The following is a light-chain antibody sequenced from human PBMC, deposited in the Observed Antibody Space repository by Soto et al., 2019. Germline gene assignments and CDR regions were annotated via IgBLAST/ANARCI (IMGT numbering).Light chain of an antibody. J-gene: IGKJ1*01. Sequence: IQMTQSPSSLSASTGDRVTITCRASQGISSYLAWYQQKPGKAPKLLIYAASTLQSGVPSRFSGSGSGTDFTLTISSLQPDDFATYYCQQYDIYSKTFGQGTKVDIK. CDR2: AAS. V-gene: IGKV1-8*01. CDR3: QQYDIYSKT. CDR1: QGISSY.